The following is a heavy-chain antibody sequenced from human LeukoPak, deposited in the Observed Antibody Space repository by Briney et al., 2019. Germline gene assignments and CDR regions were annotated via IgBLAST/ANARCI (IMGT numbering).Heavy chain of an antibody. CDR1: GGSISSYY. V-gene: IGHV4-39*01. J-gene: IGHJ4*02. D-gene: IGHD3-10*01. Sequence: PSETLSLTCTVSGGSISSYYWSWIRQPPGKGLEWIGSIYYSGSTYYNPSLKSRVTISVDTSKNQFSLKLSSVTAADTAVYYCARRDYYGSGPKGYFDYWGQGTLVTVSS. CDR3: ARRDYYGSGPKGYFDY. CDR2: IYYSGST.